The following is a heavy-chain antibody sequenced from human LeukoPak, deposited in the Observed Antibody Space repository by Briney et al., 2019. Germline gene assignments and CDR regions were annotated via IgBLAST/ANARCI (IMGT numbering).Heavy chain of an antibody. Sequence: ASVKVSCEASGYTFTSYYMHWVRQAPGQGLEWMGIINPSGGSTSNAQKFQGRVTMTRDTSTSTVYMELSSLRSEDTAVYYCARFGYDSGFDYWGQGTLVTVSS. CDR2: INPSGGST. D-gene: IGHD5-12*01. CDR3: ARFGYDSGFDY. J-gene: IGHJ4*02. CDR1: GYTFTSYY. V-gene: IGHV1-46*01.